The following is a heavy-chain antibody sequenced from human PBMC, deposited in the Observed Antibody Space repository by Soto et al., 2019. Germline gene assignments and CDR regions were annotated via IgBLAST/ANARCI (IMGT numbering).Heavy chain of an antibody. J-gene: IGHJ6*02. V-gene: IGHV3-30*18. D-gene: IGHD3-10*01. CDR3: AKDSPLYGSRSLNGMDV. CDR2: ISYDGSNK. Sequence: QVQLVESGGGVVQPGRSLRLSCAASGFSFSSYGMHWVRQAPGKGLEWVAVISYDGSNKYYADSVKGRFTISRDNSKNTQYLQMNSLRGEDTAVYYCAKDSPLYGSRSLNGMDVWGQGTTVTVSS. CDR1: GFSFSSYG.